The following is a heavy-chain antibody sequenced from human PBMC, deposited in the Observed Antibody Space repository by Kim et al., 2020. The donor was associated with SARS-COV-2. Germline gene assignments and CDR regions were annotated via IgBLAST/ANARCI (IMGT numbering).Heavy chain of an antibody. CDR2: IIPIFGTA. D-gene: IGHD2-2*01. CDR3: ADETTADSGFDP. V-gene: IGHV1-69*06. J-gene: IGHJ5*02. CDR1: GGTFSSYA. Sequence: SVKVSCKASGGTFSSYAISWVRQAPGQGLEWMGGIIPIFGTANYAQKFQGRVTITADKSTSTAYMELSSLRSEDTAVYYCADETTADSGFDPWGQGTLVTVSS.